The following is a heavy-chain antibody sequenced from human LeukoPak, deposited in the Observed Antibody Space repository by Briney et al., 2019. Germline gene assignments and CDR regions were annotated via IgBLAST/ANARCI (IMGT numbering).Heavy chain of an antibody. CDR1: GYTFTSYG. CDR2: ISAYNGNT. J-gene: IGHJ4*02. Sequence: ASVKVSCKASGYTFTSYGISWVRQAPGQGLEWMGWISAYNGNTNYAQKLQGRVTMTTDTSTSTAYMELRSLRSDDTAVYYCARDASIAAAGGATYLDYWGQGTLVTVSS. D-gene: IGHD6-13*01. CDR3: ARDASIAAAGGATYLDY. V-gene: IGHV1-18*01.